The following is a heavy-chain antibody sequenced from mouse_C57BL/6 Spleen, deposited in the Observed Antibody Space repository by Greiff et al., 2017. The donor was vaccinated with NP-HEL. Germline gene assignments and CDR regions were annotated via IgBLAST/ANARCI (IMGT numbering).Heavy chain of an antibody. CDR2: IHPSASDT. D-gene: IGHD3-2*02. J-gene: IGHJ2*01. V-gene: IGHV1-74*01. Sequence: VQLQQPGAELVKPGASVKVSCKASGYTFTSYWMHWVKQRPGQGLEWIGRIHPSASDTNYNQKFKGKATLTVDKSSSTDYMQLSSMTSEDSAVYYCAIGDSSGYVGKNYWGQGTTLTVSS. CDR1: GYTFTSYW. CDR3: AIGDSSGYVGKNY.